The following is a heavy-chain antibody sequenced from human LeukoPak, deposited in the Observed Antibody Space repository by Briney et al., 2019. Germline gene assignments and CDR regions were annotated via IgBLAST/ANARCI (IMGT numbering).Heavy chain of an antibody. CDR2: ISGSGGST. CDR1: GFTFSSYA. V-gene: IGHV3-23*01. J-gene: IGHJ4*02. CDR3: AKDKRGVVTAMRKYFDY. D-gene: IGHD2-21*02. Sequence: GGSLRLSCAASGFTFSSYAMSWVRQAPGKGLEWVSAISGSGGSTYYADSVKGRFTISRDNSKNTLYLQMNSLRAEDTAVYYCAKDKRGVVTAMRKYFDYWGQGTLVTVSS.